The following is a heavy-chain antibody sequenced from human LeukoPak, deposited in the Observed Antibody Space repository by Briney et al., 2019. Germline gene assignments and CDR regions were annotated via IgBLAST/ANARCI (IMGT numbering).Heavy chain of an antibody. CDR2: IRYDGNNK. V-gene: IGHV3-30*02. D-gene: IGHD1-14*01. Sequence: GGSLRLSCGASGFTFSNYGMLWVRQAPGKGLDWVSFIRYDGNNKLYADSVKGRFTISRDNSKNTLYLHINSLRAEDTAVYYCVKDNPLDYWGQGTLVIVSS. CDR1: GFTFSNYG. CDR3: VKDNPLDY. J-gene: IGHJ4*02.